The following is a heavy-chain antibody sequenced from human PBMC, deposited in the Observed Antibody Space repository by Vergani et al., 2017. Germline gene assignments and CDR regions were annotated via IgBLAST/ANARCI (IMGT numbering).Heavy chain of an antibody. Sequence: QVQLQESGPGLVKPSETLSLTCAVSGYSISSGYYWGWIRQPPGKGLEWIGEINHSGSTNYNPSLKSRVTISVDTSKNQFSLKLSSVTAADTAVYYCARGRYSSSWWIGGKKYYFDYWGQGTLVTVSS. V-gene: IGHV4-38-2*01. D-gene: IGHD6-13*01. CDR2: INHSGST. CDR1: GYSISSGYY. J-gene: IGHJ4*02. CDR3: ARGRYSSSWWIGGKKYYFDY.